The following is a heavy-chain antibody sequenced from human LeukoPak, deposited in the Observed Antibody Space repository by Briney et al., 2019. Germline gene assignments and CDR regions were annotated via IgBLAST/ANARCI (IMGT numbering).Heavy chain of an antibody. CDR2: IYGGGSGST. V-gene: IGHV3-23*01. J-gene: IGHJ4*02. D-gene: IGHD1-20*01. CDR1: GFTFSKYT. CDR3: AKDFTPDGIWDIDY. Sequence: GGSLRLSCVASGFTFSKYTMSWVRQAPGKGLEWVSGIYGGGSGSTFYAESVKGRFTISRDNSKNTLYLQMNSLRDEDTAIYYCAKDFTPDGIWDIDYWGRGTLIAVSS.